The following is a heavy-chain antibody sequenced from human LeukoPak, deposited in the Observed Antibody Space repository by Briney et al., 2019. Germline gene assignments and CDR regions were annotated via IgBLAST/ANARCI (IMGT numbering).Heavy chain of an antibody. V-gene: IGHV3-30-3*01. D-gene: IGHD6-13*01. CDR3: ARGGAYSSSWSVFDY. CDR1: GFTFSSYA. Sequence: GGSLRLSCAASGFTFSSYAMHWVRQAPGKGLEWVAVISYDGSNTYYADSVKGRFTISRDNSKNTLYLQMNSLRAEDTAVYYCARGGAYSSSWSVFDYWGQGTLVTVSS. CDR2: ISYDGSNT. J-gene: IGHJ4*02.